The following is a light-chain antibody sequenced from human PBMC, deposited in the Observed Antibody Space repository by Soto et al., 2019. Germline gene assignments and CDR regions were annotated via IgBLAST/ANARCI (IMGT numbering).Light chain of an antibody. CDR3: SSYTSSSTLV. CDR1: SSDIGGYNY. Sequence: QSALTQPASVSGSPGQSITISCTGTSSDIGGYNYVSWNQQHPGKAPKVMIYEVSNRPSGVSNRFSGSKSGNTASLTISGIQAEDEADYYCSSYTSSSTLVFGTGTKVTV. CDR2: EVS. J-gene: IGLJ1*01. V-gene: IGLV2-14*01.